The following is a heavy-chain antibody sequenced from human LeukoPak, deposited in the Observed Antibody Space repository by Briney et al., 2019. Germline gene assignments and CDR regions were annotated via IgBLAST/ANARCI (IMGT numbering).Heavy chain of an antibody. D-gene: IGHD5-18*01. Sequence: PSETLSLTCTVSGGSISSYYWSWIRQPPGKGLEWIGYIYYSGSTNYNPSLKSRVIISVDTSKNQFSLKLSSVTAADTAVYYCARVVGGTAMVPHAFDIWGQGTMVIVSS. CDR3: ARVVGGTAMVPHAFDI. J-gene: IGHJ3*02. CDR2: IYYSGST. CDR1: GGSISSYY. V-gene: IGHV4-59*01.